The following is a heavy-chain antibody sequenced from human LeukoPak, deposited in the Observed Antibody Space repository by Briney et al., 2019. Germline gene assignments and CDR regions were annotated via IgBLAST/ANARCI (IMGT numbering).Heavy chain of an antibody. CDR1: GFTFSSYW. D-gene: IGHD6-19*01. V-gene: IGHV3-7*01. J-gene: IGHJ4*02. CDR2: IKQDGSEK. CDR3: ASGYSSGWPYY. Sequence: GGSLRLSCAASGFTFSSYWMSWVRQAPGKGLEWVANIKQDGSEKYYVDSVKGRFTISRDNAKNSLYLQMNSLRAEDTAVYYCASGYSSGWPYYWGQGTLVTVSS.